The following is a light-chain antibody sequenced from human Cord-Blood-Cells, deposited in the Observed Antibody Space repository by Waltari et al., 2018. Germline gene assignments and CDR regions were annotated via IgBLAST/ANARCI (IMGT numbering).Light chain of an antibody. CDR3: QQYYSTPLT. CDR1: QSVLYSSNNKND. V-gene: IGKV4-1*01. CDR2: WAS. Sequence: DIVMTQSPDSLAVSLGERATINCKSSQSVLYSSNNKNDLALYQQKTGQPPKRLIYWASTRESGVPDRVCGSGSGTDFTLTISSLQAEDVAVYYCQQYYSTPLTFGGGTKVEIK. J-gene: IGKJ4*01.